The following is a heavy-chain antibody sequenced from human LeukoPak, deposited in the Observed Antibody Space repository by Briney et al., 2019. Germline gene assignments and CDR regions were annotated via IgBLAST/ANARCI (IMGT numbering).Heavy chain of an antibody. Sequence: GGSLRLSCAASGFTFSFYTMYWVRQAPGKGLEWVAFISYDGSYEYYTDSVKGRFTISRDNSKNTLYLQMNSLRAEDTAVYYCARHVKSWQQPIRVQSNRYYYYYYMDVWGKGTTVTISS. V-gene: IGHV3-30*04. CDR3: ARHVKSWQQPIRVQSNRYYYYYYMDV. CDR1: GFTFSFYT. J-gene: IGHJ6*03. D-gene: IGHD6-13*01. CDR2: ISYDGSYE.